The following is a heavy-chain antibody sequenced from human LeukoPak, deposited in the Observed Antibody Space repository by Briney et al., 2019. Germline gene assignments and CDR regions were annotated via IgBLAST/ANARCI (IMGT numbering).Heavy chain of an antibody. CDR2: ISGSGGST. Sequence: GGSLRLSCAASGFTFSSYAMSWVRQAPGKGLEWVSAISGSGGSTYYADSVKGRFTISRDNSKNTLHLQMNSLRAEDTAVYYCAKGGCSGGSCYYPYYFDYWGQGTLVTVSS. J-gene: IGHJ4*02. D-gene: IGHD2-15*01. V-gene: IGHV3-23*01. CDR1: GFTFSSYA. CDR3: AKGGCSGGSCYYPYYFDY.